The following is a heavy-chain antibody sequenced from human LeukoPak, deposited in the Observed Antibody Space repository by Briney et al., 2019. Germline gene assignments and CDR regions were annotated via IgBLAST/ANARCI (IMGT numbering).Heavy chain of an antibody. CDR2: ISWNSGNI. D-gene: IGHD1-26*01. V-gene: IGHV3-9*03. J-gene: IGHJ3*02. CDR1: GFTFDDYA. Sequence: GRSLRLSCAASGFTFDDYAMHWVRQAPGKGLEWVSGISWNSGNIGYADSVKGRFTISRDNAKNSLYLQMNSLRAEDMALYYCAKDSGSGSYDAFDIRGQGTMVTVSS. CDR3: AKDSGSGSYDAFDI.